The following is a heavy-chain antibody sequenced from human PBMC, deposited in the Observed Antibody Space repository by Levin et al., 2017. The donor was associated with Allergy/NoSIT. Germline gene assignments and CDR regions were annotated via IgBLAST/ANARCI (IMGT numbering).Heavy chain of an antibody. Sequence: GGSLRLSCAASGFTFSSYAMSWVRQAPGKGLEWVSSVSGSGGTKYHADSVKGRLTISRDNSNNMLYLQMNSLRAEDTAVYYCAKDPAGDYGKRYFDYWGQGTLVTVSS. CDR3: AKDPAGDYGKRYFDY. D-gene: IGHD4-17*01. CDR1: GFTFSSYA. J-gene: IGHJ4*02. V-gene: IGHV3-23*01. CDR2: VSGSGGTK.